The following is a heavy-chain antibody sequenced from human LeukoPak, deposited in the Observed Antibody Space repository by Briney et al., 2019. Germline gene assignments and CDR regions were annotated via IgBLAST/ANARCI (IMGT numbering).Heavy chain of an antibody. CDR3: ARGVGSGWYYYYYYMDV. V-gene: IGHV4-34*01. D-gene: IGHD6-19*01. CDR2: INHSGST. CDR1: GGSFSGYY. J-gene: IGHJ6*03. Sequence: PTETLSLTCAVYGGSFSGYYWSWIRQPPGKGLERIGEINHSGSTNYNPSLKSRVTISVDTSKNQFSLKLSSVTAADTAVYYCARGVGSGWYYYYYYMDVWGKGTTVTVSS.